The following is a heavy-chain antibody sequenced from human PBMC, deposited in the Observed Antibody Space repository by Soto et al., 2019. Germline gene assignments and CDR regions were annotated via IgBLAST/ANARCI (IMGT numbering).Heavy chain of an antibody. Sequence: ASVKVSCKASGYTFTSYYMHWLRQAPGQGLEWMGIINPSGGSTSYAQKFQGRVTMTRDTSTSTVYMELSSLRSEDTAVYYCARDRGMIVVDYYFDYWGQGTLVTAPQ. D-gene: IGHD3-22*01. CDR2: INPSGGST. V-gene: IGHV1-46*01. CDR3: ARDRGMIVVDYYFDY. CDR1: GYTFTSYY. J-gene: IGHJ4*02.